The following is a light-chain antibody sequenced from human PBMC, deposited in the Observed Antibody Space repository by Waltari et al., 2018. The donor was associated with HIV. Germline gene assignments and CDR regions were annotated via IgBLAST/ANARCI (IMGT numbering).Light chain of an antibody. J-gene: IGLJ2*01. CDR3: QTWDTGIQV. Sequence: QLVLTQSPSASASLGASVKLTCTLSSGHSSYAIQWHQQQPEKGPRYLLKLNSDGSHRRGDGIPDRVSGASSGAERYLTISSLQSEDEADYYCQTWDTGIQVFGGGTKLTVL. V-gene: IGLV4-69*01. CDR2: LNSDGSH. CDR1: SGHSSYA.